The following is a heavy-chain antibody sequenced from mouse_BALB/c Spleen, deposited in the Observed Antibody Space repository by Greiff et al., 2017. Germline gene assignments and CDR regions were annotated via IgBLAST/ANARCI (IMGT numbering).Heavy chain of an antibody. CDR3: ARSVGYDPFAY. V-gene: IGHV14-3*02. CDR2: IDPANGNT. CDR1: GFNIKDTY. J-gene: IGHJ3*01. D-gene: IGHD2-2*01. Sequence: EVKLVESGAELVKPGASVKLSCTASGFNIKDTYMHWVKQRPEQGLEWIGRIDPANGNTKYDPKFQGKATITADTSSNTAYLQLSSLTSEDTAVYYCARSVGYDPFAYWGQGTLVTVSA.